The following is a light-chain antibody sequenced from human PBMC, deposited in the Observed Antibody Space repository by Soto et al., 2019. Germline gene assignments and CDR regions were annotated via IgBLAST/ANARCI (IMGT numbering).Light chain of an antibody. V-gene: IGKV3D-20*02. CDR2: GAS. Sequence: EAALTQSPDTLSLSPGERATLSCRASQGINSNYLAWYQQKPGQAPRLLIYGASSRATGIPDRFSGSGSGTDFTLTISSLDPEDFAVYYCQQRINGPTLSFGGGTKVDIK. CDR3: QQRINGPTLS. J-gene: IGKJ4*01. CDR1: QGINSNY.